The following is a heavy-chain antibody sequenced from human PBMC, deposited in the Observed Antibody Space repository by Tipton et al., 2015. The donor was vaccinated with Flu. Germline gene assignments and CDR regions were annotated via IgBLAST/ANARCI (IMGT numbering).Heavy chain of an antibody. CDR3: ARSTWIQFAYYFDS. D-gene: IGHD5-18*01. V-gene: IGHV4-59*01. CDR2: IYYSGST. CDR1: GGSLGSYY. Sequence: TLSLTCTVSGGSLGSYYWSWIRQFPGRELEWIGYIYYSGSTDYNPSLKSRVTISVDTSKNQFSLRLSSVTAADTAVYYCARSTWIQFAYYFDSWGQGTLVTVSS. J-gene: IGHJ4*02.